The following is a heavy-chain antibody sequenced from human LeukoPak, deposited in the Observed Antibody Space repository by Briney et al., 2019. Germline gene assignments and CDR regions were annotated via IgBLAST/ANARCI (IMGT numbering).Heavy chain of an antibody. Sequence: NPSETLSLTCTVSGGPISSSSYYWGWIRQPPGKGLEWIGSIYYSGSTYYNPSLKSRVTISVDTSKNQFSLKLSSVTAADTAVYYCARALPIAAAGTMGSISFSVEAFDIWGQGTMVTVSS. D-gene: IGHD6-13*01. CDR1: GGPISSSSYY. J-gene: IGHJ3*02. CDR2: IYYSGST. CDR3: ARALPIAAAGTMGSISFSVEAFDI. V-gene: IGHV4-39*07.